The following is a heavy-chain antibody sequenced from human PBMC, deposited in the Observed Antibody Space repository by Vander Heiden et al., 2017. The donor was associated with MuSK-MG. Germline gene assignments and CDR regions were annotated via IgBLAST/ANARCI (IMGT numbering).Heavy chain of an antibody. J-gene: IGHJ5*02. V-gene: IGHV1-69*04. CDR3: ARCGGRWLQLGWFDP. D-gene: IGHD5-12*01. CDR2: IIPILGIA. Sequence: QVQLVQSGAEVKKPGSSVKVSCKASGGPFSSYAISWVGQAPGQGLEWMGRIIPILGIANYAQKFQGRVTITADKSTSTAYMELSSLRSEDTAVYYCARCGGRWLQLGWFDPWGQGTLVTVSS. CDR1: GGPFSSYA.